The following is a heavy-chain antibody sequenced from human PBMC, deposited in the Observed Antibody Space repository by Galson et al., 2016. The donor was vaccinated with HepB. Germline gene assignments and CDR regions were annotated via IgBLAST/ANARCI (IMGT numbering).Heavy chain of an antibody. V-gene: IGHV4-39*01. J-gene: IGHJ2*01. CDR2: IYYSGST. Sequence: SETLSLTCTVSGGSISSSSYYWGWIRQPPGKGLEWIGSIYYSGSTYYNPSLKSRVTLSVDTSKNQFSLKPSSVTAADTAVYYCARRVGYYYSYWYFDLWGRGTLVTVSS. CDR1: GGSISSSSYY. D-gene: IGHD3-22*01. CDR3: ARRVGYYYSYWYFDL.